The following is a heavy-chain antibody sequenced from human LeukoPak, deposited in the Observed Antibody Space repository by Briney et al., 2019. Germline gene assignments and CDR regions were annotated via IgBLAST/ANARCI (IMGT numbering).Heavy chain of an antibody. D-gene: IGHD1-26*01. CDR2: INPNNGGT. V-gene: IGHV1-2*02. J-gene: IGHJ4*02. Sequence: ASVKVSCKASGYTFTGHYMHWVRQAPGQGLEWMGWINPNNGGTNYAQKFQGRVTMTRDTSISTAYMELSRLRSDDTAVYYCARGYALYSGSYIDFDYWGQGTLVTVSS. CDR1: GYTFTGHY. CDR3: ARGYALYSGSYIDFDY.